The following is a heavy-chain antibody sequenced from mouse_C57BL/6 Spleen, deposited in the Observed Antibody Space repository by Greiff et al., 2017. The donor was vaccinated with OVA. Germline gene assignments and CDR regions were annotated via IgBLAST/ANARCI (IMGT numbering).Heavy chain of an antibody. J-gene: IGHJ4*01. CDR3: ARSHYYGSDSYARDY. D-gene: IGHD1-1*02. CDR1: GYTFTSYW. Sequence: QVQLQQPGAELVRPGSSVKLSCKASGYTFTSYWMDWVKQRPGQGLEWIGNIYPSDSDTHYNQKFKDKATLTVDTSSSTAYMQLSSLTSEDSAVYYYARSHYYGSDSYARDYWGQGTSVTVSS. V-gene: IGHV1-61*01. CDR2: IYPSDSDT.